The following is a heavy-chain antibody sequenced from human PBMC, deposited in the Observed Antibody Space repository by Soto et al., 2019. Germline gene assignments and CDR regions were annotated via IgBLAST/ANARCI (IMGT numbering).Heavy chain of an antibody. J-gene: IGHJ5*02. D-gene: IGHD6-13*01. V-gene: IGHV3-21*01. Sequence: TGGSLRPSCAASGFTFRSVTLNWVRQAPGKGLEWVSTISSNSAYIYYTDALRGRFTISRDNAKNSLHLQMNSLRAEDTAVYYCTRDASRDSSARGWFDPWGPGTLVTVSS. CDR1: GFTFRSVT. CDR2: ISSNSAYI. CDR3: TRDASRDSSARGWFDP.